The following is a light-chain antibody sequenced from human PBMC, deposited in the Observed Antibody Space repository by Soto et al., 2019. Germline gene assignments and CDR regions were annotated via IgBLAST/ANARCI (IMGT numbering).Light chain of an antibody. CDR3: QQFYSTPRT. Sequence: DIVMTQSPDSLAVSLGERATINCKSSQSVLYSSNNKNYLVWYQQKPGQPPKLLIYWASTRESGVPDRFSGSGSGTDFHLALSSLQDEELAVYYCQQFYSTPRTLGQGTKVEIK. V-gene: IGKV4-1*01. CDR1: QSVLYSSNNKNY. J-gene: IGKJ1*01. CDR2: WAS.